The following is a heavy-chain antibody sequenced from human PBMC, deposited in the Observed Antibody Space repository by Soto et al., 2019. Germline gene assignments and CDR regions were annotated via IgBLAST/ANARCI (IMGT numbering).Heavy chain of an antibody. Sequence: DVQLVESGGDLVKPGGSLRLSCAASGFTFSNAWMNWVRQAPGKGLEWVGRIKSNPDGGTTDYAAPVKGRFTISRDDSKTTLYLQMNSLETDDTAVYYCATDLERHDFWALFDPRGRGTLVTVSS. CDR3: ATDLERHDFWALFDP. CDR2: IKSNPDGGTT. CDR1: GFTFSNAW. V-gene: IGHV3-15*07. D-gene: IGHD3-3*01. J-gene: IGHJ5*02.